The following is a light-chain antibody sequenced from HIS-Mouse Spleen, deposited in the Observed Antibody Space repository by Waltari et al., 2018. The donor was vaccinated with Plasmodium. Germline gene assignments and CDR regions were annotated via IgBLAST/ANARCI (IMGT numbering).Light chain of an antibody. J-gene: IGLJ3*02. CDR2: GNS. CDR1: STNIRAGYD. Sequence: QSVLTQPPSVSGAPGQRVTISCPGRSTNIRAGYDVPWYQQLPGTAPKLLIYGNSNRPSGVPDRFSGSKSGTSASLAITGLQAEDEADYYCQSYDSSLSGWVFGGGTKLTVL. CDR3: QSYDSSLSGWV. V-gene: IGLV1-40*01.